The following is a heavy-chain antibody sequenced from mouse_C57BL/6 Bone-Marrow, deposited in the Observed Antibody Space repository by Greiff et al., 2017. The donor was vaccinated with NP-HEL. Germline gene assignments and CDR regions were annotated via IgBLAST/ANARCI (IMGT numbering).Heavy chain of an antibody. CDR1: GFNIKDDY. D-gene: IGHD1-1*01. CDR2: IDPENGDT. V-gene: IGHV14-4*01. J-gene: IGHJ4*01. CDR3: TTGGSSPYAMDY. Sequence: EVMLVESGAGLVRPGASVKLSCTVSGFNIKDDYMHWVKQRPEQGLEWIGWIDPENGDTEYASKFQGKATITADTSSNTAYLQLSSLTSEDTAVYYCTTGGSSPYAMDYWGQGTSVTVSS.